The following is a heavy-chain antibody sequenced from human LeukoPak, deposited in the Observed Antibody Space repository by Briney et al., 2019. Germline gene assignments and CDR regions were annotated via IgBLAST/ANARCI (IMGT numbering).Heavy chain of an antibody. CDR1: GGTFSSYA. Sequence: ASVKVSCKASGGTFSSYAISWVRQAPGQGLEWMGWISAYNGNTNYAQKLQGRVTMTTDTSTSTAYMELRSLRSDDTAVYYCARDEGGYSYGLYYFDYWGQGTLVTVSS. CDR3: ARDEGGYSYGLYYFDY. CDR2: ISAYNGNT. V-gene: IGHV1-18*01. D-gene: IGHD5-18*01. J-gene: IGHJ4*02.